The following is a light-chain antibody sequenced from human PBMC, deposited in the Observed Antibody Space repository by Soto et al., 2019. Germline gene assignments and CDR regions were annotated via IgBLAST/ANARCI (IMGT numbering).Light chain of an antibody. CDR3: MQVLQTPT. CDR2: LGS. J-gene: IGKJ4*01. Sequence: DIVMTQSPLSLPVTPGEPASISCRSTQILLHSYGYNYLDWHLQKPGQSPQLLIYLGSNRSSGVPDRFSGSGSGTDFPLKISRVEAEDFGVYYCMQVLQTPTFGGGTKVDIK. V-gene: IGKV2-28*01. CDR1: QILLHSYGYNY.